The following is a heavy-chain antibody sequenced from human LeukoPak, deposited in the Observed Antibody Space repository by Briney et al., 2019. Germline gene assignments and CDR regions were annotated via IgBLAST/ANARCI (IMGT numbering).Heavy chain of an antibody. D-gene: IGHD3-16*02. CDR1: GGSFSGYY. V-gene: IGHV4-34*01. CDR2: INHSGST. Sequence: SETLSLTCAVYGGSFSGYYWSWIRQPPGKGLEWIGEINHSGSTNYNPSLKSRVTISVDTSKNQFSLRLSSVTAADTAVYYRAGRLGELSLDPPPDPWGQGTLVTVSS. J-gene: IGHJ5*02. CDR3: AGRLGELSLDPPPDP.